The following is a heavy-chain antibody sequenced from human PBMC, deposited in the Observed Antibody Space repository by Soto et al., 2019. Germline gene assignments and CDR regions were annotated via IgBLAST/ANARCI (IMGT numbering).Heavy chain of an antibody. V-gene: IGHV4-59*01. J-gene: IGHJ6*03. D-gene: IGHD1-7*01. CDR3: ASLFYNWNYGLNYYYYYMDV. CDR1: GGSISSYY. CDR2: IYYSGSN. Sequence: SETLSLSSTVCGGSISSYYWSWIRKPPGKGLEWIGYIYYSGSNNYNPSLKSRVTISVDTSKNQFSLKLSSVTAADTAVYYCASLFYNWNYGLNYYYYYMDVWGKGTTVTVSS.